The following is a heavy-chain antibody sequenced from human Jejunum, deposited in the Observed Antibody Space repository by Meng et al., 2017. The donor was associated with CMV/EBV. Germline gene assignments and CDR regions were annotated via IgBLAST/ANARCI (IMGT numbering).Heavy chain of an antibody. Sequence: SGYILDNYDISCVRQATGQELEWMGWMVPNSGNTGYAQQFQGRVTITRDTSTNTAYMELNSLTSEDTAIYFCARRGSVRYRAHFWDYWGQGTLVTVSS. V-gene: IGHV1-8*02. D-gene: IGHD1-1*01. CDR3: ARRGSVRYRAHFWDY. CDR1: GYILDNYD. CDR2: MVPNSGNT. J-gene: IGHJ4*02.